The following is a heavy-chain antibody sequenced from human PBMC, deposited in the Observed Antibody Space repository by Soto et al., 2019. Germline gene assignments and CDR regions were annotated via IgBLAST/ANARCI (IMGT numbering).Heavy chain of an antibody. J-gene: IGHJ4*02. CDR3: ASRPAAMRYYFDY. CDR2: IYYTGST. Sequence: SETLSITCTVSGGSVGSYWWSWIRQPPGKGLEWIGYIYYTGSTNYNPSLKSRVTISLDTSKNQFSLKLSSVTAADTAVYYCASRPAAMRYYFDYWGQGTLVTVSS. CDR1: GGSVGSYW. V-gene: IGHV4-59*02. D-gene: IGHD2-2*01.